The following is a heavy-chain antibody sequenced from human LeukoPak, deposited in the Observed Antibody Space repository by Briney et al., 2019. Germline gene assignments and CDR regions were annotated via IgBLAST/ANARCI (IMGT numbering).Heavy chain of an antibody. V-gene: IGHV3-66*01. Sequence: GGSLRLSCAASGFTVSSNYMSWVRQAPGKGLEWVSVIYSGGSTYYADSVKGRFTIFRDNSKNTLYLQMNSLRAEDTAVYYCARFFRPYYYGMDVWGQGTTVTVSS. CDR1: GFTVSSNY. D-gene: IGHD6-6*01. J-gene: IGHJ6*02. CDR2: IYSGGST. CDR3: ARFFRPYYYGMDV.